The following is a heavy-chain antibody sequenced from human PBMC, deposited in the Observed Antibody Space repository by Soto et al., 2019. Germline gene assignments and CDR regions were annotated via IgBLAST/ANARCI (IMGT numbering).Heavy chain of an antibody. D-gene: IGHD2-15*01. CDR2: ISSSSSYI. V-gene: IGHV3-21*01. CDR3: ARGRARTLVTPFEY. J-gene: IGHJ4*02. CDR1: GFTFSSYS. Sequence: GGSLRLSCAASGFTFSSYSMNWDRQAPGKGLEWVSSISSSSSYIYYADSVKGRFTISRDNAKNSLYLQMNSLRAEDTAVYYCARGRARTLVTPFEYWGQGTLVTSPQ.